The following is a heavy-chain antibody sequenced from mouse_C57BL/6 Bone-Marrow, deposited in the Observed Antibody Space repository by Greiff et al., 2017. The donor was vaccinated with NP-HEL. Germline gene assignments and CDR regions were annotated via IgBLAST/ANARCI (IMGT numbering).Heavy chain of an antibody. V-gene: IGHV1-15*01. CDR3: TRGIYLYYFDY. D-gene: IGHD2-3*01. Sequence: VQLQQSGAELVRPGASVTLSCKASGYTFTDYEMHWVKQTPVHGLEWIGAIDPETGGTAYNQKFKVKAILTADKSSSTAYMELRSLTSEDSAVYYCTRGIYLYYFDYWGQGTTLTVSS. CDR2: IDPETGGT. J-gene: IGHJ2*01. CDR1: GYTFTDYE.